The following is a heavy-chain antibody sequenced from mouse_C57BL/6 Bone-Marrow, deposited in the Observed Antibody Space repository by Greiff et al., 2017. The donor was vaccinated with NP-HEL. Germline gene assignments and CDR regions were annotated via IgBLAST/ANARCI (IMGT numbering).Heavy chain of an antibody. CDR3: ARYYYGLWFAY. Sequence: QVQLQQPGTELVKPGASVKLSCKASGYTFTSYWMHWVKQRPGQGLEWIGDIYPGSGSTNYNEKFKSKATLTVDTSSSTAYMQLSSLTSEDSAVYYCARYYYGLWFAYWGQGTLVTVSA. CDR1: GYTFTSYW. J-gene: IGHJ3*01. D-gene: IGHD1-1*01. CDR2: IYPGSGST. V-gene: IGHV1-55*01.